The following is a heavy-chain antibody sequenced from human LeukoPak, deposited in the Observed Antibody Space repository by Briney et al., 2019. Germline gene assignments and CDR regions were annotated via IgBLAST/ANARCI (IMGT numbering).Heavy chain of an antibody. D-gene: IGHD3-22*01. Sequence: GRSLRLSCAPSGFTFTTYATSCVRRAPGKGLEWVSSISGGGGSTTYADSVKGRFTVSRDNSKNTMILQMNSLRAEDTAGYYCAKALYYFDTNGYHLLLIDCWGQGHLVTVSS. CDR1: GFTFTTYA. CDR2: ISGGGGST. J-gene: IGHJ4*02. V-gene: IGHV3-23*01. CDR3: AKALYYFDTNGYHLLLIDC.